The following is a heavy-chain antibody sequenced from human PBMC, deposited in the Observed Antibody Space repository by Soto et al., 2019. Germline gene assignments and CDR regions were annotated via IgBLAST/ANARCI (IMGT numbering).Heavy chain of an antibody. CDR2: IDPSDSYT. Sequence: PGESLKISCKGSGYSFTSYWISWVRQMPGKGLEWMGRIDPSDSYTNYSPSFQGHVTISADKSISTAYLQWSSLKASDTAMYYCARRMIAAAGIAYSMDVWGQGTTVTVSS. J-gene: IGHJ6*02. D-gene: IGHD6-13*01. CDR1: GYSFTSYW. V-gene: IGHV5-10-1*01. CDR3: ARRMIAAAGIAYSMDV.